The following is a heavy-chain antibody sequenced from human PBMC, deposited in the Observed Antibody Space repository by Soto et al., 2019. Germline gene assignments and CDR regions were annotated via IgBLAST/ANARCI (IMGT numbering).Heavy chain of an antibody. CDR3: ATALAVTLGAFDI. J-gene: IGHJ3*02. CDR1: GFTFGTYA. CDR2: LSNTGAGT. V-gene: IGHV3-23*01. Sequence: PGGSLRLSCAASGFTFGTYAMSWVRQAPGKGLEWVSALSNTGAGTYYADSVKGRFTISRDNSRSTLYLQMNSLRVEDSATYYCATALAVTLGAFDIW. D-gene: IGHD4-17*01.